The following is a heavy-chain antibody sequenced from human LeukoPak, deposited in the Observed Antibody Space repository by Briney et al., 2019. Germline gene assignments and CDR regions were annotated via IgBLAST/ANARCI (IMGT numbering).Heavy chain of an antibody. D-gene: IGHD6-6*01. J-gene: IGHJ4*02. CDR2: ITSEGISS. CDR1: TFALRNYW. V-gene: IGHV3-74*03. CDR3: ARTLIEYSVSSCYFDY. Sequence: GGSLRLSCTGSTFALRNYWIRWVRQVPGKGLEWISRITSEGISSSYADSVKGRFTISRDNSKNTLYLQMNSLRAEDTAVYYCARTLIEYSVSSCYFDYWGQGTLVTVSS.